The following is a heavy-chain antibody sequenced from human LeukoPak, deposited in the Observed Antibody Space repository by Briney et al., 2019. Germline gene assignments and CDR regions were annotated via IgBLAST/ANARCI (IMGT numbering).Heavy chain of an antibody. D-gene: IGHD3-16*01. CDR2: ISYDGSNK. CDR1: GFTFRTYA. CDR3: ARDDGRGLGDLPTGAMDV. J-gene: IGHJ6*02. Sequence: GGSLRLSCAASGFTFRTYAMHWVRQAPGKGLQWVTVISYDGSNKYYADSVKGRFTISRDNSKNTLYLQINSLRAEDTAVYYCARDDGRGLGDLPTGAMDVWAQGTTAPVP. V-gene: IGHV3-30*01.